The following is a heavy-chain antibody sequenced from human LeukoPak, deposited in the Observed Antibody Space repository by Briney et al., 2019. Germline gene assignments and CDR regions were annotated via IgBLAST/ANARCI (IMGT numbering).Heavy chain of an antibody. D-gene: IGHD5-24*01. CDR2: IIPIFGTA. CDR3: ASPWEMATMYYYYYGMDV. V-gene: IGHV1-69*13. J-gene: IGHJ6*02. Sequence: ASVKVSCKASGGTFSSYAISWVRQAPGQGLEWMGGIIPIFGTANYAQKFQGRVTITADESTSTAYMELSSLRSEDTAVYYCASPWEMATMYYYYYGMDVWGQGTMVTVSS. CDR1: GGTFSSYA.